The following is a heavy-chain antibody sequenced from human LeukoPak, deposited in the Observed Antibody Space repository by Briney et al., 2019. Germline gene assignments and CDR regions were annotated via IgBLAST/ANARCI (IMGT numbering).Heavy chain of an antibody. CDR1: GFTFSTYS. Sequence: PGGSLRLSCTASGFTFSTYSMNWVRQAPGKGLEWVSYITSSSSTMFYADSVEGRFTISRDNSKNTLYLQMNSLRAEDTAVYYCAKVYGPDYYGSGSYRDYWGQGTLVTVSS. CDR2: ITSSSSTM. J-gene: IGHJ4*02. CDR3: AKVYGPDYYGSGSYRDY. D-gene: IGHD3-10*01. V-gene: IGHV3-48*01.